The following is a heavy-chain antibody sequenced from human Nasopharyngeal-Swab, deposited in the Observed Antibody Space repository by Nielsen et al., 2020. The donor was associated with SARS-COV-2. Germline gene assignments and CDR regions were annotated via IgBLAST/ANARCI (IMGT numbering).Heavy chain of an antibody. Sequence: GGSLRLSCVASGITLSNSWMHWVRQGPGKGLVWVSRINTDARDTTYADSVKGRFTTTRDNAKNTLYLQMDSLRVEDTAVYYCAREEAWSKTFDRWGQGTLVTVAS. CDR1: GITLSNSW. J-gene: IGHJ5*02. V-gene: IGHV3-74*01. CDR3: AREEAWSKTFDR. CDR2: INTDARDT. D-gene: IGHD2-15*01.